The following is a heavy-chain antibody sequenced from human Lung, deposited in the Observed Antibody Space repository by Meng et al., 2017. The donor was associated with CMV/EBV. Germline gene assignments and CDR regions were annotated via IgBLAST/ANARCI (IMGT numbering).Heavy chain of an antibody. CDR1: GYTFTGYY. J-gene: IGHJ3*02. V-gene: IGHV1-2*02. D-gene: IGHD3-10*01. CDR3: AREQAGDYGSGQDAFDI. Sequence: ASXXVSCKASGYTFTGYYIHWVRQAPGQGLEWMGWINPKSGDTNYAQKFQGRVSMTRDTSITTGYMELRSLRSDDTAVYYCAREQAGDYGSGQDAFDIWGQRTIVTVSS. CDR2: INPKSGDT.